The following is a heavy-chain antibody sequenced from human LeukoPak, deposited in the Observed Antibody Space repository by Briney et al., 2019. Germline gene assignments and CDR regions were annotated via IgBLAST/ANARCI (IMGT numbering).Heavy chain of an antibody. Sequence: PGRSPRLSCAASGFTFSSYGMHWVRQAPGKGLEWVAVIWYDGSNKYYADSVKGRFTISRDNSKNTLYLQMNSLRAEDTAVYYCARDPYGDYSYYYGMDVWGKGTTVTVSS. CDR3: ARDPYGDYSYYYGMDV. V-gene: IGHV3-33*01. CDR1: GFTFSSYG. D-gene: IGHD4-17*01. CDR2: IWYDGSNK. J-gene: IGHJ6*04.